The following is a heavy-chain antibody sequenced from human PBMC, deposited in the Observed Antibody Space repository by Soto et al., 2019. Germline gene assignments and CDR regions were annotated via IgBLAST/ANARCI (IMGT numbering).Heavy chain of an antibody. CDR3: ARMVGATLVDF. CDR2: IYHSGST. J-gene: IGHJ4*02. CDR1: GASISSTTSGNW. V-gene: IGHV4-4*02. D-gene: IGHD1-26*01. Sequence: QVQLQESGPGLVRPSGTLSLTCAVSGASISSTTSGNWWSWVRQPPGKGLEWIGEIYHSGSTNYNPALKTRXTXSXXKSKNQFSLRLSSVTAADTAVYYCARMVGATLVDFWGQGTLVTVSS.